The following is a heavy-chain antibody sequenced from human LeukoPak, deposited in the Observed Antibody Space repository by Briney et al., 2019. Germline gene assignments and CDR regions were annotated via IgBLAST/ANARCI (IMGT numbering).Heavy chain of an antibody. V-gene: IGHV3-48*01. CDR3: ARDYYDFWSGYYVDTPYFDY. J-gene: IGHJ4*02. CDR2: ISSSRSTI. CDR1: GFTFSSYS. Sequence: GGSLRLSCAASGFTFSSYSMNWVRQAPGKGLEWVSYISSSRSTIYYADSVKSRFTISRDNAKNSLYLQMNSLRAEDTAVYYCARDYYDFWSGYYVDTPYFDYWGQGTLVTVSS. D-gene: IGHD3-3*01.